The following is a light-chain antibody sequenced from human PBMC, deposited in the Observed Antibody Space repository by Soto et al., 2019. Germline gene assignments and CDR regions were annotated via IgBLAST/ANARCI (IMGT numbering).Light chain of an antibody. CDR3: QQRSNWPPIT. V-gene: IGKV3-11*01. J-gene: IGKJ5*01. Sequence: ETVLTQSPATLSLSPGERATLSCRASQSVSSQLAWYQHKPGQAPRLLIYDASNRATGIPSRFSGSGSGTDFTLTISSLEPEDFAVYYCQQRSNWPPITFGQGTRLEIK. CDR2: DAS. CDR1: QSVSSQ.